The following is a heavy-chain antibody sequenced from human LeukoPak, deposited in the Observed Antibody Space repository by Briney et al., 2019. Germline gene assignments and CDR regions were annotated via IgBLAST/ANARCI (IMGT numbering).Heavy chain of an antibody. Sequence: GGSLRLSCAASGFTFSNNWMSWVRQAPGKGLEWVATVKQDGSERYYVDSVKGRFTISRDNAKDSLYLQMNSLRADDTAVYYCASGQGKYWGQGTLVTVSS. CDR1: GFTFSNNW. V-gene: IGHV3-7*01. J-gene: IGHJ4*02. CDR2: VKQDGSER. CDR3: ASGQGKY. D-gene: IGHD3/OR15-3a*01.